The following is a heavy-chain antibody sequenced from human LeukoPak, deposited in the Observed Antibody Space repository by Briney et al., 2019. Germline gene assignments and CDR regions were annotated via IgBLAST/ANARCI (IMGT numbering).Heavy chain of an antibody. V-gene: IGHV1-18*04. CDR3: ARDPASPHYDFWSGYSYDAFDI. CDR2: ISAYNGNT. Sequence: ASVKVSCKASGYTLTDYYIHWVRQAPGQGLEWMGWISAYNGNTNYAQKLQGRVTMTTDTSTSTAYMELRSLRSDDTAVYYCARDPASPHYDFWSGYSYDAFDIWGQGTMVTVSS. CDR1: GYTLTDYY. D-gene: IGHD3-3*01. J-gene: IGHJ3*02.